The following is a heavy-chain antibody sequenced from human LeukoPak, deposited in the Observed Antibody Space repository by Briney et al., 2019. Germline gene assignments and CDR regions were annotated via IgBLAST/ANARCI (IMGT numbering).Heavy chain of an antibody. CDR1: GFTFSSYE. D-gene: IGHD1-26*01. CDR3: AKDPDGSGSYYLAFDY. CDR2: ISSSGSTI. J-gene: IGHJ4*02. Sequence: PGGSLRLSCAASGFTFSSYEMNWVRQAPGKGLEWVSYISSSGSTIYYADSVKGRFTISRDNAKNSLYLQMNSLRAEDTAVYYCAKDPDGSGSYYLAFDYWGQGTLVTVSS. V-gene: IGHV3-48*03.